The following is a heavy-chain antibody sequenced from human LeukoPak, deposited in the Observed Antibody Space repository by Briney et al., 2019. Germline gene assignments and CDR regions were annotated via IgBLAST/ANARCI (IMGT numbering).Heavy chain of an antibody. D-gene: IGHD2-2*01. J-gene: IGHJ4*02. CDR1: GFTFSSYS. CDR2: ISSSSSYI. Sequence: GGSLRLSCAASGFTFSSYSMNWVRQAPGKGLEWVPSISSSSSYIYYADSVKGRFTTSRDNAKNSLYLQMNSLRAEDTAVYYCARDWDVVVPAAVAFDYWGQGTLVTVSS. V-gene: IGHV3-21*01. CDR3: ARDWDVVVPAAVAFDY.